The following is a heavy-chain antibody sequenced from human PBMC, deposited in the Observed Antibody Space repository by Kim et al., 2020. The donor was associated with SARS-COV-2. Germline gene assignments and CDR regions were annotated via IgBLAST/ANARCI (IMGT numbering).Heavy chain of an antibody. CDR2: IKSKTDGGTT. CDR1: GFTFSNAW. J-gene: IGHJ4*02. Sequence: GGSLRLSCAASGFTFSNAWMSWVRQAPGKGLEWVGRIKSKTDGGTTDYAAPVKGRFTISRDDSKNTLYLQMNSLKTEDTAVYYCTTDSWWELFTAAGPDDYWGQGTLVTVSS. V-gene: IGHV3-15*01. D-gene: IGHD1-26*01. CDR3: TTDSWWELFTAAGPDDY.